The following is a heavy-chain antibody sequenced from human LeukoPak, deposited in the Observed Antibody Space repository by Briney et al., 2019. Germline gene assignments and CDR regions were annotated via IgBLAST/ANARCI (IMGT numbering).Heavy chain of an antibody. CDR3: ARDYYDSSGYYLYFEY. V-gene: IGHV3-21*01. Sequence: PGGSLRLACAASGFTFSSYSMNWVRQAPGEGLEWVSSISSSSGYIYYADSVKGRFTISRDNAKNSLYLQMNSLRAEDTAVYYCARDYYDSSGYYLYFEYWGQGTLVTVSS. D-gene: IGHD3-22*01. CDR1: GFTFSSYS. CDR2: ISSSSGYI. J-gene: IGHJ4*02.